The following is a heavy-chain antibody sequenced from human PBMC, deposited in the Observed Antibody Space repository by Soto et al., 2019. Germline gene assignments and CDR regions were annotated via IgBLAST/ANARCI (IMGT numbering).Heavy chain of an antibody. D-gene: IGHD6-13*01. CDR1: DGSISGYY. CDR2: IYYSGST. Sequence: LSLTCTVPDGSISGYYWSWIRQPPGKGLEWIGYIYYSGSTNYNPSLKSRVTISVDTSKNQFSLKLSSVTAADTAVYYCARGWDSCCWYGEDYYHYRMDFRGQGTTVTVSS. V-gene: IGHV4-59*01. CDR3: ARGWDSCCWYGEDYYHYRMDF. J-gene: IGHJ6*02.